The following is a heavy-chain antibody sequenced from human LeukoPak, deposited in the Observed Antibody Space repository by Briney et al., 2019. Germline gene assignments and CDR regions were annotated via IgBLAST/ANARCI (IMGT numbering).Heavy chain of an antibody. Sequence: GASVRVSCKASGYTFTSYGISWVRQAPGQGLEWMGWISAYNGNTNYAQKLQGRVTMTTDTSTSTAYMELRSLRSDDTAVYYCARYEKGIGGWNDGENYFDYWGQGTLVTVSS. CDR1: GYTFTSYG. J-gene: IGHJ4*02. CDR2: ISAYNGNT. CDR3: ARYEKGIGGWNDGENYFDY. V-gene: IGHV1-18*01. D-gene: IGHD1-1*01.